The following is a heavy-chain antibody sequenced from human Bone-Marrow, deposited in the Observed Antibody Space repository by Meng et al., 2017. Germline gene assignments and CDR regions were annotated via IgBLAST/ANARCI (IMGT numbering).Heavy chain of an antibody. J-gene: IGHJ4*02. CDR3: ARDEDISAAGKLFGDY. V-gene: IGHV1-2*06. CDR1: GYIFTGYY. CDR2: INPKSGDT. D-gene: IGHD6-13*01. Sequence: QGQRVQAVAEVKKPGASVQVSCKASGYIFTGYYMHWVRQAPGQGLEWMGRINPKSGDTHYAQRFQGRVTMTGDTSISTAYMELSGLRSDDTAMYYCARDEDISAAGKLFGDYWGQGTLVTVSS.